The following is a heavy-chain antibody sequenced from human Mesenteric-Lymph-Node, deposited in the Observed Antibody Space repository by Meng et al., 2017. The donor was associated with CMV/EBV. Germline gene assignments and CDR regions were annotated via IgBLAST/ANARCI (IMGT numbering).Heavy chain of an antibody. CDR2: MFRSVST. CDR3: AREDCRTANCGFDR. D-gene: IGHD1-1*01. Sequence: GDYVSSSCWWGWVRQSPGQGLGWIGEMFRSVSTRCNASLKDRVTISVDKSKSQFSLQLTSGTGGDRALYYCAREDCRTANCGFDRWCQGTLVTVSS. CDR1: GDYVSSSCW. V-gene: IGHV4-4*02. J-gene: IGHJ4*02.